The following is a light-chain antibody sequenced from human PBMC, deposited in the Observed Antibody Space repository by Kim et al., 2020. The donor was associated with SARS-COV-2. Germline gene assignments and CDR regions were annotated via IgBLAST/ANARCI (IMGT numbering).Light chain of an antibody. Sequence: WYQQCPNRAPPLLIYPYNQRPPGVPDQFSASMTETSASLAISGLQSEDEAVYCGAAWDSGLRTWVFGGGSQLTVL. CDR2: PYN. CDR3: AAWDSGLRTWV. V-gene: IGLV1-44*01. J-gene: IGLJ3*02.